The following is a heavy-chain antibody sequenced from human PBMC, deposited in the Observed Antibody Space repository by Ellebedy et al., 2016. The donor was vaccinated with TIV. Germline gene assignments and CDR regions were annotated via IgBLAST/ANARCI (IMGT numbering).Heavy chain of an antibody. J-gene: IGHJ6*02. CDR2: IYYSGST. V-gene: IGHV4-59*01. D-gene: IGHD3-3*01. CDR1: GGSISSYY. CDR3: ARDYTIFGVVSHYYYGMDV. Sequence: SETLSLXCTVSGGSISSYYWSWIRQPPGKGLEWIGYIYYSGSTNYNPSLKSRVTISVDTSKNQFPLKLSSVTAADTAVYYCARDYTIFGVVSHYYYGMDVWGQGTTVTVSS.